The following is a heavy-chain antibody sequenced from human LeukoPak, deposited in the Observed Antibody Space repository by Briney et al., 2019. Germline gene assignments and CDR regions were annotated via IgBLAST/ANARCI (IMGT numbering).Heavy chain of an antibody. CDR3: ARRNYGSVFDY. CDR1: GSTFANYW. J-gene: IGHJ4*02. V-gene: IGHV5-51*01. D-gene: IGHD3-10*01. CDR2: IYPGDSDT. Sequence: GESLKISCKGSGSTFANYWIGWVRQLPGKGLEWMGIIYPGDSDTKYSPSFQGQVTMSVDKSINTAYLQWGSLKASDTAMYYCARRNYGSVFDYWGQGTLVTVSS.